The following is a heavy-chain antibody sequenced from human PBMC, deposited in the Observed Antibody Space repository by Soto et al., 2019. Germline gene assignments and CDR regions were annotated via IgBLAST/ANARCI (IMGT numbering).Heavy chain of an antibody. D-gene: IGHD6-13*01. V-gene: IGHV3-11*06. J-gene: IGHJ6*02. Sequence: QVQLVESGGGLVKPGGSLRLSCAASGFTFSDYYMSWIRQAPGKGLEWVSYISSSSSYTNYADSVKGRFTISRDNAKNSLYLQMNSLRAEDTAVYYCARGREVAAAGTSSEYYYDGMDVWGQGTTVTVSS. CDR1: GFTFSDYY. CDR3: ARGREVAAAGTSSEYYYDGMDV. CDR2: ISSSSSYT.